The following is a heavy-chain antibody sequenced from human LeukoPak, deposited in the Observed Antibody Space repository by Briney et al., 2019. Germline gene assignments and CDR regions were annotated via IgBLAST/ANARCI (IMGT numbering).Heavy chain of an antibody. CDR3: AKDWMSTIINYFDY. CDR2: ISGSGGGT. V-gene: IGHV3-23*01. Sequence: GGSLILSCVASGFTFSNYAMSWVRQTPGKGLEWVSSISGSGGGTHYADSVKGRFTISRDNSKNILYLQMNSLRAEDTAVYYCAKDWMSTIINYFDYWGQGTLVTVSS. J-gene: IGHJ4*02. D-gene: IGHD5-12*01. CDR1: GFTFSNYA.